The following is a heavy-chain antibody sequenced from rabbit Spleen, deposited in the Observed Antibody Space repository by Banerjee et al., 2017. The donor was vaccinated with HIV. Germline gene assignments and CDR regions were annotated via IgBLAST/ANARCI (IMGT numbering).Heavy chain of an antibody. CDR3: ARDLTGVIGWNFGW. Sequence: QEQLVESGGGLVQPGGSLKLSCKASGFDFSRTGVSWVRQAPGKGLEWIGYIEPIFGNTYYANWVNGRFTISSHNAQNTLYLQLNSLTAADTATYFCARDLTGVIGWNFGWWGPGTLVTVS. V-gene: IGHV1S47*01. CDR2: IEPIFGNT. J-gene: IGHJ6*01. CDR1: GFDFSRTG. D-gene: IGHD4-1*01.